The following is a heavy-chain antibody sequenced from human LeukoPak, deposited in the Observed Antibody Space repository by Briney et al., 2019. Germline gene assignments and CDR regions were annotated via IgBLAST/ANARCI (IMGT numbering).Heavy chain of an antibody. D-gene: IGHD3-10*01. CDR1: GGSFSSYV. Sequence: GASVKVSCKASGGSFSSYVITWVRQAPGQGLEWMGWINPNSGGTNFAPKFHGRVSMTRDTSLSTAYMELSSLRSDDTAVYYCARGDKKENLSGPSGYFDPWGQGSLVTVSS. J-gene: IGHJ5*02. CDR2: INPNSGGT. CDR3: ARGDKKENLSGPSGYFDP. V-gene: IGHV1-2*02.